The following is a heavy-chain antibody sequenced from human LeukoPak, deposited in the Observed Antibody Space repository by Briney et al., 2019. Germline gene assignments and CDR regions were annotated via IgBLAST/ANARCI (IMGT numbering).Heavy chain of an antibody. V-gene: IGHV3-13*04. CDR3: AREVLDSYSSGWQFDY. CDR1: GFTFSSYD. D-gene: IGHD6-19*01. Sequence: GGSLRLSCAASGFTFSSYDMHWVRQTPGKGLEWVSAIGTGGDTYYPDSVKGRFTISRENAENSLYLQMNSLRAGDTAVYYRAREVLDSYSSGWQFDYWGQGTLVTVSS. CDR2: IGTGGDT. J-gene: IGHJ4*02.